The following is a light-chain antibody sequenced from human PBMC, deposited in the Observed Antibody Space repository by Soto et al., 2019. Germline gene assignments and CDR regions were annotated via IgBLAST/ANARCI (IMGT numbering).Light chain of an antibody. CDR2: DPS. CDR3: QQRSDLPLT. CDR1: QSVTSY. V-gene: IGKV3-11*01. Sequence: TVLTQPPATVYLSPGERATLSCRASQSVTSYLAWYQQKPGQTPRPLIYDPSIRAAGIPGRFSGSGSGTDFTLTISSLEPEDFAVYFCQQRSDLPLTFGGGTKVEIK. J-gene: IGKJ4*01.